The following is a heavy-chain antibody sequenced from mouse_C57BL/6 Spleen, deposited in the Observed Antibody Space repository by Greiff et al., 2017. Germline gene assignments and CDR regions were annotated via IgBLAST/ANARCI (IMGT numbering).Heavy chain of an antibody. V-gene: IGHV1-69*01. D-gene: IGHD2-2*01. CDR2: IDPSDSYT. J-gene: IGHJ1*03. Sequence: GQLQQPGAELVMPGASVKLSCKASGYTFTSYWMHWVKQRPGQGLEWIGEIDPSDSYTNYNQKFKGKSTLTVDKSSSTAYMQLSSLTSEDSAVYYCARSTMVTYWYFDVWGTGTTVTVSS. CDR1: GYTFTSYW. CDR3: ARSTMVTYWYFDV.